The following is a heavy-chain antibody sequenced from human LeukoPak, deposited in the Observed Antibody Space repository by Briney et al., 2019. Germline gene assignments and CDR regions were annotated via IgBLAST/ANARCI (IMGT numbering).Heavy chain of an antibody. CDR2: IIPIFGTA. CDR1: GGTFSSYA. V-gene: IGHV1-69*05. CDR3: ARDLAVAGTNWFDP. D-gene: IGHD6-19*01. J-gene: IGHJ5*02. Sequence: SVKASCKASGGTFSSYAISWVRQAPGQGLEWMGRIIPIFGTANYAQKFQGRVTITTDESTSTAYMELSSLRSEDTAVYYCARDLAVAGTNWFDPWGQGTLVTVSS.